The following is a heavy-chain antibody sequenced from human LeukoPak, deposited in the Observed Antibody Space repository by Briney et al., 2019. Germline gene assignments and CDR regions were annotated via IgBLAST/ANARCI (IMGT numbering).Heavy chain of an antibody. CDR3: TYYGSGSYPTDY. D-gene: IGHD3-10*01. V-gene: IGHV3-49*04. CDR2: IRSKAYGGTT. Sequence: GGSLRLSCAASGFTFSSYAMSWVRQAPGKGLEWVGFIRSKAYGGTTEYAASVKGRFTISRDDSKSIAYLQMNSLKTEDTAVYYCTYYGSGSYPTDYWGQGTLVTVSS. CDR1: GFTFSSYA. J-gene: IGHJ4*02.